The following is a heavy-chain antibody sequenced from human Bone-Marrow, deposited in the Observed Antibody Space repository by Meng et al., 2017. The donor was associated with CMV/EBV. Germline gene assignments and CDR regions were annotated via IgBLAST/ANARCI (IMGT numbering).Heavy chain of an antibody. CDR1: GFTVSRKS. V-gene: IGHV4-34*01. D-gene: IGHD2-15*01. CDR2: INHSGST. CDR3: ARCSYYYYGMDV. Sequence: ESLKISCAVSGFTVSRKSVRWVRQAPGEGLEWVGEINHSGSTNYNPSLKSRVTISVDTSKNQFSLKLSSVTAADTAVYYCARCSYYYYGMDVWGQGTTVTVSS. J-gene: IGHJ6*02.